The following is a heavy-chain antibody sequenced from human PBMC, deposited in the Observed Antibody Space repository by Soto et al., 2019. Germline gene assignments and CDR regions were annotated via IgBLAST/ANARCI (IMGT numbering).Heavy chain of an antibody. Sequence: SETLSLTCTVSGGSISSYYWSWIRQPPGKGLEWIGYIYYSGSTNYNPSLKSRVTISVDTSKNQFSLKLSSVTAADTAVYYCARGHSGYAPRWFGPWGQGTLVTVSS. J-gene: IGHJ5*02. CDR2: IYYSGST. CDR1: GGSISSYY. D-gene: IGHD5-12*01. CDR3: ARGHSGYAPRWFGP. V-gene: IGHV4-59*01.